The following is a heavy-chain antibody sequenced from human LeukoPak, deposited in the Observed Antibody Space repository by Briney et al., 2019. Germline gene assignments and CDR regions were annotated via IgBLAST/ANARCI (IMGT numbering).Heavy chain of an antibody. CDR1: GYSFTNYW. CDR3: TRLLYSGSSWFDP. Sequence: GESLKISCKGSGYSFTNYWIGWVRQMPGKGLEWMGIIFTGDSDTRYSPSFQGQVTISADKSISTAYLQWSSLKASDTAMYYCTRLLYSGSSWFDPWGQGTLVTVSS. D-gene: IGHD1-26*01. CDR2: IFTGDSDT. J-gene: IGHJ5*02. V-gene: IGHV5-51*01.